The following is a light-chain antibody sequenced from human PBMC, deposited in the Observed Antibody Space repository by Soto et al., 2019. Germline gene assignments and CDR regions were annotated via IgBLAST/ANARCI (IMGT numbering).Light chain of an antibody. Sequence: DIQMTQSPSSLSASVGDRVTITCRARQSISSFLNWYQQKPGKVPKLLIHAASTLQSEVPSRFSGSGSGTDFTLTISSLQPEDVATYYCQQTYITWTFGQGTKVEIK. CDR2: AAS. V-gene: IGKV1-39*01. J-gene: IGKJ1*01. CDR3: QQTYITWT. CDR1: QSISSF.